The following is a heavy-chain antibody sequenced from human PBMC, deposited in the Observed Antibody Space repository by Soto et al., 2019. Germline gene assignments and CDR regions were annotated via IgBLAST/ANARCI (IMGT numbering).Heavy chain of an antibody. CDR3: VRDFYGGSTYGHGDY. J-gene: IGHJ4*02. Sequence: GGSLRLSCAASGFMFSAYWMSCVRQAPGKGLEWVANIHGDGGKIYYVDSVKGRFTISRDNAKRSLYLQMNSQRAEDTAVYYCVRDFYGGSTYGHGDYCGQGPRVTVSS. CDR1: GFMFSAYW. V-gene: IGHV3-7*01. CDR2: IHGDGGKI. D-gene: IGHD5-18*01.